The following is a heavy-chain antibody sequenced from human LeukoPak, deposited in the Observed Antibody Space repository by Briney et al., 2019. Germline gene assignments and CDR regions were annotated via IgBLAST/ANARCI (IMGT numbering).Heavy chain of an antibody. V-gene: IGHV3-23*01. CDR3: ASGPRSSDYYYYGMDV. D-gene: IGHD6-6*01. J-gene: IGHJ6*02. Sequence: GGSLRLSCAASGFTFSSYAMSWVRQAPGKGLEWVSAISGSGGSTYYADSVKGRFTISRDNSKNTLYLQMNSLRAEDTAVYYCASGPRSSDYYYYGMDVWGQGTTVTVSS. CDR1: GFTFSSYA. CDR2: ISGSGGST.